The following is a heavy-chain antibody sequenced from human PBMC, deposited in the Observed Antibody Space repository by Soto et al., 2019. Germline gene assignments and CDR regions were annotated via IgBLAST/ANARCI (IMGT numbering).Heavy chain of an antibody. CDR1: GYTFTSYD. J-gene: IGHJ3*02. CDR3: ARGINYYASGDDAFDI. D-gene: IGHD3-10*01. Sequence: QVQLVQSGAEVKKPGASVKVSCKASGYTFTSYDINWVRQATGQGLEWMGWMNPNSGNTGYAQKCQGRVTMTRNTSISTADMELSSLRSEDTAVYYCARGINYYASGDDAFDIWGQGTMVTVSS. V-gene: IGHV1-8*01. CDR2: MNPNSGNT.